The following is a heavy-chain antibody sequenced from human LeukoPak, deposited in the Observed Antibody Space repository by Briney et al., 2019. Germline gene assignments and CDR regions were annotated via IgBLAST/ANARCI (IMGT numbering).Heavy chain of an antibody. CDR2: IPYDGSNK. V-gene: IGHV3-30*04. CDR1: GFTFSSYA. CDR3: ARGYYYDSSGYIRPPSLGY. Sequence: PGGSLRLSCAASGFTFSSYAMHWVRQAPGKGLEWVAVIPYDGSNKYYADSVKGRSTISRDNSKNTLYLQMNSLRAEDTAVYYCARGYYYDSSGYIRPPSLGYWGQGTLVTVSS. J-gene: IGHJ4*02. D-gene: IGHD3-22*01.